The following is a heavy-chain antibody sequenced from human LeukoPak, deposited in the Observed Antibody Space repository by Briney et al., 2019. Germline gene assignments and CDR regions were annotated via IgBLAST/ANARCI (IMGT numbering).Heavy chain of an antibody. V-gene: IGHV2-5*01. J-gene: IGHJ4*02. Sequence: SGPTLVKPTQTLMLTCTFSGFSLSTSGVGVGWIRQPPGKALEWLALIYWNDDKRYSPSLKSRLTITKDTSKNQVVLTMTNMDPVDTATYYCALTNYDILTGYFSPFDYWGQGTLVTVSS. D-gene: IGHD3-9*01. CDR1: GFSLSTSGVG. CDR2: IYWNDDK. CDR3: ALTNYDILTGYFSPFDY.